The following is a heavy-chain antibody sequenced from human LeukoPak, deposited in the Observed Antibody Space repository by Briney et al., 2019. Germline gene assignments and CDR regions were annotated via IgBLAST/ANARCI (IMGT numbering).Heavy chain of an antibody. CDR3: ARSSHYYSSGRLLANWFDP. J-gene: IGHJ5*02. CDR2: IYHSGST. D-gene: IGHD3-10*01. Sequence: PSETLSLTCTVSGYSISSGYYWGWIRQPPGKGLEWIGSIYHSGSTYYNPSLKSRVTISVDTSKNQFSLKLSSVTAADTAVYYCARSSHYYSSGRLLANWFDPWGQGTLVTVSS. CDR1: GYSISSGYY. V-gene: IGHV4-38-2*02.